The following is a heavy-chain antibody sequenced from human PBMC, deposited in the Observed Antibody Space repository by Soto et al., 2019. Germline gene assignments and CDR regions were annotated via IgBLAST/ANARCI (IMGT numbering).Heavy chain of an antibody. D-gene: IGHD2-15*01. CDR2: IYQSGST. CDR3: ARAGRGYCSGGSCYSGLHGLDV. J-gene: IGHJ6*02. V-gene: IGHV4-4*02. Sequence: QVQLQESGPGLVKPSGTLSLTCAVSGGSISSSNWWSWVRQPPGKGLEWFGEIYQSGSTNYNTSRKSRVTMSVDKSKNPFSLKLSSVTAADTAVYYCARAGRGYCSGGSCYSGLHGLDVWGQGTTVTVSS. CDR1: GGSISSSNW.